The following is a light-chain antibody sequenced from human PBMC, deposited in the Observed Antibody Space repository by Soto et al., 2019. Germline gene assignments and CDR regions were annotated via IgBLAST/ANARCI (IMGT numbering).Light chain of an antibody. Sequence: QSALTQPASVSGSPGQSITISCTGTSSDVGGYKYVSWYQQHPGKAPKLMIYEVSNRPSGVPNRFSGSKSGNTASLTISGLPPEDEADYYCSSYTGSSTLVFGGGTKVTVL. V-gene: IGLV2-14*01. CDR3: SSYTGSSTLV. CDR1: SSDVGGYKY. CDR2: EVS. J-gene: IGLJ2*01.